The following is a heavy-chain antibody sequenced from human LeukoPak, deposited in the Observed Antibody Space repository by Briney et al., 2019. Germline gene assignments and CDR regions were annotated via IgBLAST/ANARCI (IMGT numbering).Heavy chain of an antibody. CDR3: ASLPKGGYSYGHFDY. V-gene: IGHV1-2*02. CDR1: GYTFTGYY. D-gene: IGHD5-18*01. J-gene: IGHJ4*02. CDR2: INPNSGGT. Sequence: ASVKVSCKASGYTFTGYYMHWVRQAPGQGLEWVGWINPNSGGTNYAQKFQGRVTMTRDTSISTAYMELSRLRSDDTAVYYCASLPKGGYSYGHFDYWGQGTLVTVSS.